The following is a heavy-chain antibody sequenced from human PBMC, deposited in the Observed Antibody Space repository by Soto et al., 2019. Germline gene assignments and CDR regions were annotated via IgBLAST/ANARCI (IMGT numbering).Heavy chain of an antibody. Sequence: SETLSLTCAVSGGSISSSNWWSWVRQPPGKGLEWIGEIYHSGSTNYNPSLKSRVTISVDKSKNQFSLKLSSVTAADTAVYYCARDRVLNYYDSSGYYYYYYGMDVWGQGTTVTVSS. D-gene: IGHD3-22*01. V-gene: IGHV4-4*02. J-gene: IGHJ6*02. CDR3: ARDRVLNYYDSSGYYYYYYGMDV. CDR1: GGSISSSNW. CDR2: IYHSGST.